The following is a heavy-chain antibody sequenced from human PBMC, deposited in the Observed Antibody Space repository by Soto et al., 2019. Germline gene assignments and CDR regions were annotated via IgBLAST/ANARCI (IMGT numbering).Heavy chain of an antibody. CDR2: IYHSGST. CDR1: DGSISTDNW. J-gene: IGHJ5*02. D-gene: IGHD2-15*01. CDR3: ARGTGYCSGGSCYNYCDP. V-gene: IGHV4-4*02. Sequence: QVQVQESGPGLVKPSGTLSLTCAVSDGSISTDNWWTWVRQPPGKGLEWIGEIYHSGSTNYNPSLKWRVTISVDKSNNQFSLKLTSVTAADTAVYYCARGTGYCSGGSCYNYCDPWGQGTLVTVSS.